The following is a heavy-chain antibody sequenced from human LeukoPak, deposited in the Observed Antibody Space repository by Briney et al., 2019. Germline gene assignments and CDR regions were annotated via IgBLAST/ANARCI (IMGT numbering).Heavy chain of an antibody. CDR2: ISGNGGTQ. J-gene: IGHJ6*02. V-gene: IGHV3-64*04. D-gene: IGHD5-18*01. CDR1: GFTFSNYV. Sequence: GGSLRLSCSASGFTFSNYVMHWVRQVPGKGLEYVSAISGNGGTQYYADSVQDRFTISRENSKNTLYLQMNSLRAEDTAVYYCARVIQPTGRYYYGMDVWGQGTTVTVSS. CDR3: ARVIQPTGRYYYGMDV.